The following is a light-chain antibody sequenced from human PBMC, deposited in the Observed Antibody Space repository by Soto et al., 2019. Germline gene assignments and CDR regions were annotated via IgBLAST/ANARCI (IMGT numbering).Light chain of an antibody. J-gene: IGKJ3*01. CDR1: QSVSSN. V-gene: IGKV3-15*01. CDR3: QQYNNRPFT. CDR2: GAS. Sequence: EIVMTQSPATLSVSPGERATLSCRASQSVSSNLAWYQQKPGQAPRLLIYGASTRATGIPARFSGSGSGTEFTLTISSLQSEDFAVYNCQQYNNRPFTFGPGTKVDIK.